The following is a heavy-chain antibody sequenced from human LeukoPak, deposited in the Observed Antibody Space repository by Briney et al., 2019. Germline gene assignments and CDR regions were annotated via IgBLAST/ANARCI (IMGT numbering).Heavy chain of an antibody. V-gene: IGHV4-59*01. J-gene: IGHJ6*04. CDR3: ARGGPYYDILGRMDV. CDR1: GGSISTSY. Sequence: SETLSLTCTVSGGSISTSYWSWLRQSPGKGLEWIGYIYYSGSTNYNPSLKSRVTISVDTSKNQFSLKLSSVTAADTAVYYCARGGPYYDILGRMDVWGKGTTVTVSS. D-gene: IGHD3-9*01. CDR2: IYYSGST.